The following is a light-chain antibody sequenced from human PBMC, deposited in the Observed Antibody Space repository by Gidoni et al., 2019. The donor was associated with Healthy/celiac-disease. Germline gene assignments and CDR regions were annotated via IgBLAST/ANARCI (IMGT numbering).Light chain of an antibody. CDR2: WAS. J-gene: IGKJ4*01. Sequence: DIVMTQSPVSLAVSLGERATINCKSSQSVLYSSNNKNYLAWYQQKPGQPPKLLIYWASTRESGVPDRFSGSGSGTDFTLTISSLQAEDVAVYYCQQYYSTPQTFGGGTKVEIK. CDR3: QQYYSTPQT. V-gene: IGKV4-1*01. CDR1: QSVLYSSNNKNY.